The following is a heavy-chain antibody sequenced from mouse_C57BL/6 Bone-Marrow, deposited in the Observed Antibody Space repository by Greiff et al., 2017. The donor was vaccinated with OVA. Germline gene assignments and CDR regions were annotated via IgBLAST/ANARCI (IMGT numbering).Heavy chain of an antibody. CDR1: GYTFTNYW. V-gene: IGHV1-63*01. CDR2: IYPGGGYT. CDR3: ARGGGAQATWFAY. J-gene: IGHJ3*01. Sequence: QVQLKESGAELVRPGTSVKMSCKASGYTFTNYWIGWAKQRPGHGLEWIGDIYPGGGYTNYNEKFKGKATLTADKSSSTAYMQFSSLTSEDSAIYYGARGGGAQATWFAYWGQGTLVTVSA. D-gene: IGHD3-2*02.